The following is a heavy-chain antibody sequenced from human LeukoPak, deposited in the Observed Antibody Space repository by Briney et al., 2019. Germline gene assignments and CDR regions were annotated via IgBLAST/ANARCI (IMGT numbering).Heavy chain of an antibody. J-gene: IGHJ1*01. CDR3: ATNGSEH. CDR2: ISYDGSNK. CDR1: GFSFSTYA. D-gene: IGHD3-10*01. V-gene: IGHV3-30-3*01. Sequence: GGSLRLSCAASGFSFSTYAMHWVRQAPGKGLEWVAVISYDGSNKYYADSVKGRFTISRDNSKNTLYLQMNSLRAEDTAVYYCATNGSEHWGQGTLVTVSS.